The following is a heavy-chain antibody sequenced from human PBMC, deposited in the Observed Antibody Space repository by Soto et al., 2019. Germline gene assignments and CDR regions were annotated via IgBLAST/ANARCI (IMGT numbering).Heavy chain of an antibody. V-gene: IGHV3-7*01. D-gene: IGHD1-1*01. CDR1: GFTFTNYW. Sequence: EVQLVESGGGLVQPGGSLRLSCAASGFTFTNYWMNWVRQPPGKGLEWVANIKHLESEKFYVGSVRGRFTISRDNAKNRVYLQMDSLRAEDTAVYYGAKHAYNFLTFDSWGKGTLVTVSS. J-gene: IGHJ4*02. CDR3: AKHAYNFLTFDS. CDR2: IKHLESEK.